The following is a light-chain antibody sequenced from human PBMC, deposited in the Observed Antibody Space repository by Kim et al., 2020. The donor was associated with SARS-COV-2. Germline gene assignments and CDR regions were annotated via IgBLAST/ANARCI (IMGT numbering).Light chain of an antibody. V-gene: IGLV3-1*01. J-gene: IGLJ2*01. CDR1: KLGDKY. CDR2: QDS. CDR3: QAWDSSTAV. Sequence: SVSPGQTASLTGSGDKLGDKYACWYQQKPGQSPVLVIYQDSKRPSGIPERFSGSNSGNTATLTISGTQAMDEADYYCQAWDSSTAVFGGGTQLTVL.